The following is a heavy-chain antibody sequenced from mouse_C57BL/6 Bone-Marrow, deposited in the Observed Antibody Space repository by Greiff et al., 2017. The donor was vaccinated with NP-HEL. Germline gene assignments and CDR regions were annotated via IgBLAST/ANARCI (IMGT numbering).Heavy chain of an antibody. D-gene: IGHD2-1*01. Sequence: EVKLQESGPVLVKPGASVKMSCKASGYTFTDYYMNWVKQSHGKSLEWIGVINPYNGGTSYNQKFKGKATLTVDKSSSTAYMELNSLTSEDSAVYYCARWGNYRNYYAMDYWGQGTSVTVSS. CDR2: INPYNGGT. CDR3: ARWGNYRNYYAMDY. V-gene: IGHV1-19*01. J-gene: IGHJ4*01. CDR1: GYTFTDYY.